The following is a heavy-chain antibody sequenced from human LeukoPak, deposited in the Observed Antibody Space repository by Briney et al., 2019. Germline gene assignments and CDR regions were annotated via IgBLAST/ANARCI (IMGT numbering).Heavy chain of an antibody. V-gene: IGHV3-7*01. D-gene: IGHD3-3*01. CDR3: ARDAFSRVSVFGVVSDAFDI. CDR1: GFTFSSYW. Sequence: PGGSLRLSCAVSGFTFSSYWMTWVRQAPGKGLEWVAXXKQXXSEKYYVDSVKGRITISRGNAKNSLYLQMNSLRAEDTAVYYCARDAFSRVSVFGVVSDAFDIWGQGTMVTVSS. CDR2: XKQXXSEK. J-gene: IGHJ3*02.